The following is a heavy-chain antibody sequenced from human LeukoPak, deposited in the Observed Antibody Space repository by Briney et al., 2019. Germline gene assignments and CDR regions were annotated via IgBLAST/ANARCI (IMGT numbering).Heavy chain of an antibody. CDR2: IYYSGST. D-gene: IGHD6-13*01. CDR1: GGSISSYY. J-gene: IGHJ4*02. Sequence: PSVTLSLTCTVSGGSISSYYWSWIRQPPGKGLEWIGYIYYSGSTNYNPSLKSRVTISVDTSKNQFSLKLSSVTAADTAVYYCARGSGSSWYFADYWGQGTLVTVSS. CDR3: ARGSGSSWYFADY. V-gene: IGHV4-59*08.